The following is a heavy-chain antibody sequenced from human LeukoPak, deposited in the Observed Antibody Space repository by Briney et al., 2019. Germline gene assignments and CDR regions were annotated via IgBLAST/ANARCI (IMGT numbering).Heavy chain of an antibody. V-gene: IGHV3-30-3*01. CDR2: ISYDGSNK. Sequence: PGGSLRLSCAASGFTFSNYALHWVRQAPGKGLEWVALISYDGSNKYYADSVKGRFTISRDNSKNTLYLQMNSLRSEDTAVYYCARAGDYGSGSFRWRHFDYWGQGTLVTVSS. CDR1: GFTFSNYA. J-gene: IGHJ4*02. D-gene: IGHD3-10*01. CDR3: ARAGDYGSGSFRWRHFDY.